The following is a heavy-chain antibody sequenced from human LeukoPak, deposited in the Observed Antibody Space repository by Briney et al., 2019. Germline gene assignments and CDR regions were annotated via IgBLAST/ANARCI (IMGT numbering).Heavy chain of an antibody. Sequence: SETLSLTCAVYGGSFSGYYWSWIRQPPGKGLEWIGEINHSGSTNYNPSLKSRVTISVDTSKNQFSLKLSSVTAADTAVYYCARHGLRSSSWFNWFDPWGQGTLVTVSS. J-gene: IGHJ5*02. V-gene: IGHV4-34*01. D-gene: IGHD6-13*01. CDR1: GGSFSGYY. CDR2: INHSGST. CDR3: ARHGLRSSSWFNWFDP.